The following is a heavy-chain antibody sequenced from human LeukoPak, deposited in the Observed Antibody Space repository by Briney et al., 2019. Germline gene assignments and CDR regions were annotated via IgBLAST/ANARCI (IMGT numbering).Heavy chain of an antibody. D-gene: IGHD5-12*01. J-gene: IGHJ4*02. CDR3: ARDDIVATMVDY. Sequence: ASVKVSCKASGYTFTSYGISWVRQAPGQGLEWMGWNSAYNGNTNYAQKLQGRVTMTTDTSTSTAYMELRSLRSDDTAVYYCARDDIVATMVDYWGQGTLVTVSS. V-gene: IGHV1-18*01. CDR1: GYTFTSYG. CDR2: NSAYNGNT.